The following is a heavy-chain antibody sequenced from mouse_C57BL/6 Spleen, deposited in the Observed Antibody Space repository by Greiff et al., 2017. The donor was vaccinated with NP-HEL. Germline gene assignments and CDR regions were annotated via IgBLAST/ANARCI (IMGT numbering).Heavy chain of an antibody. D-gene: IGHD1-1*01. CDR2: IYPGNSDT. J-gene: IGHJ4*01. Sequence: EVQLQESGTVLARPGASVKMSRKTSGYTFTSYWMHWVKQRPGQGLEWIGAIYPGNSDTSYNQKFKGKAKLTAVTSASTAYMELSSLTNEDSAVYYCTKNYGSSYAMDYWGQGTSVTVSS. CDR1: GYTFTSYW. CDR3: TKNYGSSYAMDY. V-gene: IGHV1-5*01.